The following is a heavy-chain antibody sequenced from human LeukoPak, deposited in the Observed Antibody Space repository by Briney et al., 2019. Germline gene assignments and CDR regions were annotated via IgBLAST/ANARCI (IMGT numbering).Heavy chain of an antibody. CDR1: GFTFSSYS. Sequence: GGSLRPSCAASGFTFSSYSMNWVRQAPGKGLEWVSSISSSSSYIYYADSVKGRFTISRDNAKNSLYLQMDSLRAEDTAVYYCARDPSGYYLGAFDIWGQGTMVTVSS. CDR3: ARDPSGYYLGAFDI. D-gene: IGHD3-22*01. V-gene: IGHV3-21*01. J-gene: IGHJ3*02. CDR2: ISSSSSYI.